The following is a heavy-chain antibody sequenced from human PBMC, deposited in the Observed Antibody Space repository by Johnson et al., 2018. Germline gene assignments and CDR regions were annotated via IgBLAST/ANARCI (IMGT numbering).Heavy chain of an antibody. Sequence: QVQLQESGPGLVKXSETLSLTCIVSDVSISSYYWSWIRQPPGKGLEGIGSVYFSGSTNYNPSLKSRVTISLDTTTDQFFLNLCAATAADTAFYSFARGKRPYSGDDFLGVPVQGMDVWGQGTTVTVSS. CDR1: DVSISSYY. J-gene: IGHJ6*02. D-gene: IGHD5-12*01. CDR3: ARGKRPYSGDDFLGVPVQGMDV. V-gene: IGHV4-59*01. CDR2: VYFSGST.